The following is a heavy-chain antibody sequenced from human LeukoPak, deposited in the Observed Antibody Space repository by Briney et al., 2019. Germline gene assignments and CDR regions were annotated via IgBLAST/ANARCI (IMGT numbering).Heavy chain of an antibody. J-gene: IGHJ4*02. CDR3: ALSYCSSTSCPSPKDY. V-gene: IGHV1-69*05. CDR2: IIPIFGTA. Sequence: GASVKVSCKVSGYTLTELSMHWVRQAPGQGLEWMGGIIPIFGTANYAQKFQGRVTITTDESTSTAYMELSSLRSEDTAVYYCALSYCSSTSCPSPKDYWGQGTLVTVSS. D-gene: IGHD2-2*01. CDR1: GYTLTELS.